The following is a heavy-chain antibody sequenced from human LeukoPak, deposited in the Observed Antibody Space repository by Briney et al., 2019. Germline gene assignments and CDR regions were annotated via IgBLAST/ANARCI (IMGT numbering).Heavy chain of an antibody. CDR3: ARVRAGYCTSTSCYTGMDV. J-gene: IGHJ6*02. CDR1: GFTFSSFG. V-gene: IGHV3-30*03. Sequence: GGSLRLSCAGSGFTFSSFGMHWVRQAPGKGVEGVALISYEGSNEYYADSVRGRFTISRDNSKFTLYMQMNSLRAEDTAVYYCARVRAGYCTSTSCYTGMDVWGQGTTVTVSS. D-gene: IGHD2-2*01. CDR2: ISYEGSNE.